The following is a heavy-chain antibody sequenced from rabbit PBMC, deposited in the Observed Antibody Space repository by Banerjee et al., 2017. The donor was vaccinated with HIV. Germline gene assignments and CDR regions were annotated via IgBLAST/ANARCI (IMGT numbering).Heavy chain of an antibody. CDR3: ARDLYYTVDVATRAAYARFNL. V-gene: IGHV1S45*01. CDR2: IYAGSSGST. CDR1: GFDLSSSYY. Sequence: QEQLEESGGGLVQPEGSLALTCKGSGFDLSSSYYMCWVRQAPGKGLEWIGCIYAGSSGSTYYASWAKGRFTISKTSSTTVTLQMTSLTAADTATYFCARDLYYTVDVATRAAYARFNLWGPGTLVTVS. D-gene: IGHD6-1*01. J-gene: IGHJ4*01.